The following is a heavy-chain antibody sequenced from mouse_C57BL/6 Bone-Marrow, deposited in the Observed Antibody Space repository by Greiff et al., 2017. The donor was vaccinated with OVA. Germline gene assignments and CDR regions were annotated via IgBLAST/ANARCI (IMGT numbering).Heavy chain of an antibody. CDR1: GFTFSDYY. J-gene: IGHJ4*01. D-gene: IGHD1-1*01. Sequence: EVQLVESGGGLVQPGGSLKLSCAASGFTFSDYYMYWVRQTPEKRLEWVAYISTGGGSTYYPDTVKGRFTITRDNAKNTLYLQMSRLKSEDTAMYYCARPYVTTVEAMDYWGQGTSVTVSS. V-gene: IGHV5-12*01. CDR3: ARPYVTTVEAMDY. CDR2: ISTGGGST.